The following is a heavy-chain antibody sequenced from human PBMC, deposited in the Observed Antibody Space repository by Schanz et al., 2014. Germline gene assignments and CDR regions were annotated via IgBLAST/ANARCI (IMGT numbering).Heavy chain of an antibody. V-gene: IGHV3-11*06. CDR1: GFTFSDYY. Sequence: QVQLVESGGGLVKPGGSLRLSCTASGFTFSDYYMTWIRQAPGKGLEWVSYVSSNNIYTKYADSVRGRFTISRDNAKNSLFLQMTSLRADDTAVYYCATENWWTVEKWGQGTLVTVSS. CDR2: VSSNNIYT. J-gene: IGHJ4*02. D-gene: IGHD2-15*01. CDR3: ATENWWTVEK.